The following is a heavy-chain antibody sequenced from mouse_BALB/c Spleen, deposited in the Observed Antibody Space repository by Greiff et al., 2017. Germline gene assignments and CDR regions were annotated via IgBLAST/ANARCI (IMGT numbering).Heavy chain of an antibody. Sequence: EVKLEESGPSLVKPSQTLSLTCSVTGDSITSGYWNWIRKFPGNKLEYMGYISYSGSTYYNPSLKSRISITRDTSKNQYYLQLNSVTTEDTATYYCASLFYYGSTFDYWGQGTTLTVSS. CDR1: GDSITSGY. D-gene: IGHD1-1*01. J-gene: IGHJ2*01. V-gene: IGHV3-8*02. CDR3: ASLFYYGSTFDY. CDR2: ISYSGST.